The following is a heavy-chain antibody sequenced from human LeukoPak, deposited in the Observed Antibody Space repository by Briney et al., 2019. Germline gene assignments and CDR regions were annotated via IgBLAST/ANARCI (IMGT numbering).Heavy chain of an antibody. D-gene: IGHD6-19*01. J-gene: IGHJ4*02. CDR1: GVSLVSYY. CDR3: ARIAVSSGWGYFDY. Sequence: SETLSLTCTVSGVSLVSYYWTWIRQPPGKGLEWIGYIYYSGSTNYNPSLKSRVTISLDTSKNQFSLKLSSVTAADTAVYYCARIAVSSGWGYFDYWGQGTLVTASS. V-gene: IGHV4-59*01. CDR2: IYYSGST.